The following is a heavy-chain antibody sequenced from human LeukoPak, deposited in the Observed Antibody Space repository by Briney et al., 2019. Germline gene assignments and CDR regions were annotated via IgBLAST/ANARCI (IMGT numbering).Heavy chain of an antibody. V-gene: IGHV1-8*03. CDR3: ARAIPPPHCTTITCFKPFDY. D-gene: IGHD2-2*01. CDR1: GYTFTGYD. Sequence: GASVKVSCKASGYTFTGYDINWVRQATGQGLEWMGWMNPNSGNTGYAQKFQGRVTFTRNTSISTAYMDLSSLRSEDTAVYYCARAIPPPHCTTITCFKPFDYWGQGTLVTVSS. CDR2: MNPNSGNT. J-gene: IGHJ4*02.